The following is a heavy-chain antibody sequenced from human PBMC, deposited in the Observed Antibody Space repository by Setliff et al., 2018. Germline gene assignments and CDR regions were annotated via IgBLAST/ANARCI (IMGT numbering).Heavy chain of an antibody. J-gene: IGHJ4*02. CDR2: IMPGRDT. CDR3: ARHATYYYGSGNLPFDS. Sequence: SETLSLTCAAYGGTFSDYYWTWIRQAPGKGLEWIGEIMPGRDTLYSPSLESRLTITIDTSKSQFSLKLSSVTAADTAVYYCARHATYYYGSGNLPFDSWGQGTLVTVS. D-gene: IGHD3-10*01. CDR1: GGTFSDYY. V-gene: IGHV4-34*12.